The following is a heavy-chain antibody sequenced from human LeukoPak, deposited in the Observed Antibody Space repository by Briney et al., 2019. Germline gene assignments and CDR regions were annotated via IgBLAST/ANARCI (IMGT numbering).Heavy chain of an antibody. D-gene: IGHD3-22*01. J-gene: IGHJ4*02. CDR3: ARNYDSSGYYYVGY. CDR2: IYYSGST. Sequence: KPSATLSLTCTVSGGSISSYNWSWIRQPPGKGLEWIGYIYYSGSTNYNPSLKSRVTISVDTSKNQFSLKLSSVTAADTAVYYCARNYDSSGYYYVGYWGQGTLVTVSS. CDR1: GGSISSYN. V-gene: IGHV4-59*01.